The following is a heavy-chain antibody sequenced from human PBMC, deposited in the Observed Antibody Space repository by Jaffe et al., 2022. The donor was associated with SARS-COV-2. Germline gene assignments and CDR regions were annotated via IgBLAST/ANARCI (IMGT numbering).Heavy chain of an antibody. V-gene: IGHV4-61*02. Sequence: QVQLQESGPGLVKPSQTLSLTCTVSGGSISSGSYYWSWIRQPAGKGLEWIGRIYTSGSTNYNPSLKSRVTISVDTSKNQFSLKLSSVTAADTAVYYCARDIPFGPGDGPHYYYYGMDVWGQGTTVTVSS. CDR2: IYTSGST. J-gene: IGHJ6*02. D-gene: IGHD2-21*01. CDR3: ARDIPFGPGDGPHYYYYGMDV. CDR1: GGSISSGSYY.